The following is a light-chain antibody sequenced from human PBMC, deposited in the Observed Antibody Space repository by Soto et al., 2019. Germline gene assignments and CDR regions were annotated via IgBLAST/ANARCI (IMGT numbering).Light chain of an antibody. CDR1: TSDFGRFNY. V-gene: IGLV2-14*03. J-gene: IGLJ3*02. Sequence: QSALTQPASLSGSPGQSISISCTGTTSDFGRFNYVSWYQLHPGKSPKLIVYDVSNRPSGLSNRFSGSKSGNTASLIISGRQAEDEADYYCASYTTSSTVVFGGGTKLTVL. CDR2: DVS. CDR3: ASYTTSSTVV.